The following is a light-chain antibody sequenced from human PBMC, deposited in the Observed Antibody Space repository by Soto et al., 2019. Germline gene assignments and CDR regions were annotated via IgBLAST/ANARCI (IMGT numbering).Light chain of an antibody. CDR2: GAS. CDR3: QQYGSSPLT. V-gene: IGKV3-20*01. J-gene: IGKJ4*01. Sequence: DIVLTQSPGTLSLSPGERATLSCRASQSVSSSYLAWYKQKPGQAPRLLIYGASIRATGIPDRFSGSGSGTDFTLIISGLEPEDFAVYYCQQYGSSPLTFGGGTKVEIK. CDR1: QSVSSSY.